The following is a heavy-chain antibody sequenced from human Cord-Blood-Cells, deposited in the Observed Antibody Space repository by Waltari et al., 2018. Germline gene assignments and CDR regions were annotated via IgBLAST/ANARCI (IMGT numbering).Heavy chain of an antibody. Sequence: QVQLQESGPGLVKPSQTLSLTCTVSGGSISSGDYYWSWIRQPPGKGLEWIGYIYYSGSTYDNPSLKSRVTISVDTSKNQFSLKLSSVTAADTAVYYCARAPDYYDSSGYYFDYWGQGTLVTVSS. D-gene: IGHD3-22*01. CDR2: IYYSGST. CDR1: GGSISSGDYY. V-gene: IGHV4-30-4*08. CDR3: ARAPDYYDSSGYYFDY. J-gene: IGHJ4*02.